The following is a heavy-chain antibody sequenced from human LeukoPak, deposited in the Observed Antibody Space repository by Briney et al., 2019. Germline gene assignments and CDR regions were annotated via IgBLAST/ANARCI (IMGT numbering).Heavy chain of an antibody. D-gene: IGHD3-10*01. CDR2: INNDGSRT. Sequence: PGGSLRLSCAASGFTLSNSWMFWLRQPPGKGLKYVSEINNDGSRTSYADSVKGRFTISRDGAENTLFLQMNSLRAEDTAVYFCARGGVSGGFDYWGQGTLVTVSS. V-gene: IGHV3-74*01. CDR1: GFTLSNSW. CDR3: ARGGVSGGFDY. J-gene: IGHJ4*02.